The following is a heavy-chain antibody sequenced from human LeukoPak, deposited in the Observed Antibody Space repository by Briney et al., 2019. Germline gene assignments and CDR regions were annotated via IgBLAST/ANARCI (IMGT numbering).Heavy chain of an antibody. D-gene: IGHD5-18*01. J-gene: IGHJ4*02. V-gene: IGHV1-8*03. CDR3: ARGYSYGQGLDY. Sequence: ASVKVSCKASGYTFTSYDINWVRQATGQGLEWMGWMNPNSGNTGYAQKFQGRVTITRNTSISTAYMELSSLRSEDTAVYYCARGYSYGQGLDYWGQGTLVTVSS. CDR2: MNPNSGNT. CDR1: GYTFTSYD.